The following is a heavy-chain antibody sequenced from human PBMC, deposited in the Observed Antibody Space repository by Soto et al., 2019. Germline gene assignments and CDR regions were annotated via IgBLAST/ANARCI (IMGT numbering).Heavy chain of an antibody. Sequence: SETLSLTCTVSGGSISSGGYYWSWIRQHPGKGLEWIGYIYYSGSTYYNPSLKSRVTISVDTSKNQFSLKLSSVTAADTAVYYCARGSQYPNEVDYWGQGTLVTVSS. CDR3: ARGSQYPNEVDY. V-gene: IGHV4-31*03. CDR2: IYYSGST. CDR1: GGSISSGGYY. D-gene: IGHD1-1*01. J-gene: IGHJ4*02.